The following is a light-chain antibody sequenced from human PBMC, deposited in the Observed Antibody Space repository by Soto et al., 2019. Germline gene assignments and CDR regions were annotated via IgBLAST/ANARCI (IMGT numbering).Light chain of an antibody. CDR3: QHYNNLLGT. J-gene: IGKJ3*01. Sequence: DIQMTQSPSTLSASVGDRVTITCRASQSISSWLAWYQQKPGKAPKVLIYDASNLETGVPSRFSGGGYGTDFTFTISSLQPEDIATYYCQHYNNLLGTFGPGTKVDIK. V-gene: IGKV1-33*01. CDR1: QSISSW. CDR2: DAS.